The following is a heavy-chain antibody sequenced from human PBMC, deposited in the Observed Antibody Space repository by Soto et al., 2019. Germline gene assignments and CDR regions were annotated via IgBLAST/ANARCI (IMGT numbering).Heavy chain of an antibody. J-gene: IGHJ4*02. D-gene: IGHD3-9*01. CDR3: ATRVLRYFDWSYGLFDY. CDR2: ISAYNGNT. Sequence: ASVKVSCKASGYTFTSYGISWVRQAPGQGLEWMGWISAYNGNTNYAQKLQGRVTMTTDTSTSTAYMELRSLRSDDTAVYYCATRVLRYFDWSYGLFDYWGQGTLVTVSS. CDR1: GYTFTSYG. V-gene: IGHV1-18*01.